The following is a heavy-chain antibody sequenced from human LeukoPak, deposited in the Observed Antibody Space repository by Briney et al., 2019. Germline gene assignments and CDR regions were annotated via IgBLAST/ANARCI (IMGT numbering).Heavy chain of an antibody. Sequence: ASVTVSFKSSGYTFTIYYMHWVRQAPGQGLEWMGIINPSGGSTSYAQKFQGRVTITRDTSTSTVYMELSSLRSEDTAVSYCARAAGYSYGYYYGMDVWGQGTTVTVSS. D-gene: IGHD5-18*01. V-gene: IGHV1-46*01. J-gene: IGHJ6*02. CDR3: ARAAGYSYGYYYGMDV. CDR2: INPSGGST. CDR1: GYTFTIYY.